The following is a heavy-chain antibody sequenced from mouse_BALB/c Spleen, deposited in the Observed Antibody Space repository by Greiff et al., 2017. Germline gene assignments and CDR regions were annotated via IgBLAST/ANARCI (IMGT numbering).Heavy chain of an antibody. CDR1: GYSITSDYA. V-gene: IGHV3-2*02. J-gene: IGHJ4*01. CDR2: ISYSGST. Sequence: EVQLVESGPGLVKPSQSLSLTCTVTGYSITSDYAWNWIRQFPGNKLEWMGYISYSGSTSYNPSLKSRISITRDTSKNQFFLQLNSVTTEDTATYYCAGRYYAMDYWGQGTSVTVSS. CDR3: AGRYYAMDY.